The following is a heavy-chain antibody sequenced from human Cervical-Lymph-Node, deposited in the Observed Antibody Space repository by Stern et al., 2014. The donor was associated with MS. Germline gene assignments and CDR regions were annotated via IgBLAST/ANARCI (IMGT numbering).Heavy chain of an antibody. CDR1: GFTFSSYG. V-gene: IGHV3-30*18. J-gene: IGHJ4*02. CDR3: VKRGITEVRGVRLGDY. D-gene: IGHD3-10*01. CDR2: ISYDGSDT. Sequence: VQLVQSGGGLVQPGRSLRLTCTVSGFTFSSYGMHWVRQAPGHGLEWVSVISYDGSDTYYAESVKGRFTISRDNTKNTLYLEMRRLRREDTAVYYCVKRGITEVRGVRLGDYWGPGTLVIVSS.